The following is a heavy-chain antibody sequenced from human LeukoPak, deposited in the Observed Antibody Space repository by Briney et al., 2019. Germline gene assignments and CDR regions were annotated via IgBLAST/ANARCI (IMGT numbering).Heavy chain of an antibody. D-gene: IGHD5-24*01. Sequence: ETLSLTCAVSGGSISSTNWWSWVRQAPGKGLEWVSSISSSSSYIYYADSVKGRFTISRDNPKNTVYLQINSLTAEDTAVYFCGRDSRWAQPDYWGQGTLVTVSS. V-gene: IGHV3-21*04. CDR2: ISSSSSYI. CDR1: GGSISSTN. J-gene: IGHJ4*02. CDR3: GRDSRWAQPDY.